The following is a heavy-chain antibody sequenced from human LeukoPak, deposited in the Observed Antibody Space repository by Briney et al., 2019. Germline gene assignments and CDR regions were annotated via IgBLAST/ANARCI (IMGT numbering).Heavy chain of an antibody. D-gene: IGHD5-18*01. CDR1: GFTFSSCS. CDR2: ISSSSSYI. V-gene: IGHV3-21*01. CDR3: ARDPAGDTAMVTAPYFDY. Sequence: KPGGSLRLSCAASGFTFSSCSMNWVRQAPGKGLEWVSSISSSSSYIYYADSVKGRFTISRDNAKNSLYLQMNSLRAEDTAVYYCARDPAGDTAMVTAPYFDYWGQGTLVTVSS. J-gene: IGHJ4*02.